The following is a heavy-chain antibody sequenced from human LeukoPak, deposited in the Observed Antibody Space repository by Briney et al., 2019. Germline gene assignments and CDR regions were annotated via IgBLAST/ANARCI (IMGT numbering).Heavy chain of an antibody. CDR2: IYYSGST. Sequence: ASETLSLTCTVSGGSVGSGSYYWSWIRQPPGKGLEWIGYIYYSGSTNYNPSLKSRVTISVDTSKNQFSLKLSSVTAADTAVYYCARGTQWELPGDYWGQGTLVTVSS. D-gene: IGHD1-26*01. CDR3: ARGTQWELPGDY. CDR1: GGSVGSGSYY. V-gene: IGHV4-61*01. J-gene: IGHJ4*02.